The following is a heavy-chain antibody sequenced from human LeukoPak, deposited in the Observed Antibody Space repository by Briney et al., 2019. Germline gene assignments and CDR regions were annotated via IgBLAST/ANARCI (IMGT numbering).Heavy chain of an antibody. V-gene: IGHV1-69*04. J-gene: IGHJ6*02. Sequence: ASVKVSCKASGGTFSSYAISWVRQAPGQELEWMGRIIPILGIANYAQKFQGRVTITADKSTSTAYMELSSLRSEDTAVYYCARMGVDTAMVTQYYYYGMDVWGQGTTVTVSS. D-gene: IGHD5-18*01. CDR2: IIPILGIA. CDR1: GGTFSSYA. CDR3: ARMGVDTAMVTQYYYYGMDV.